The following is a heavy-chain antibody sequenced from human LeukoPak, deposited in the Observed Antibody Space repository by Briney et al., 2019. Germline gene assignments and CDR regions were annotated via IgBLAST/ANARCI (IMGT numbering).Heavy chain of an antibody. CDR3: ARTGTAVFRRYAFDV. CDR1: GGSISSYY. D-gene: IGHD1-1*01. J-gene: IGHJ3*01. CDR2: IYYSGST. Sequence: PSETLSLTCTVSGGSISSYYWSWIRQPPGKGLEWIGYIYYSGSTNYNPSLKSRVTISVDTSKNQFSLKLNSVTAADTAVYYCARTGTAVFRRYAFDVWGQGTMVTVSS. V-gene: IGHV4-59*01.